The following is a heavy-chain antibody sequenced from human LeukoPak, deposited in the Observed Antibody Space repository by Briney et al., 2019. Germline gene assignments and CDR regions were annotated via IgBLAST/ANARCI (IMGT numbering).Heavy chain of an antibody. CDR2: IYYSGST. J-gene: IGHJ4*02. V-gene: IGHV4-59*06. D-gene: IGHD4-17*01. CDR1: GGSISSYY. Sequence: PSETLSLTCTVSGGSISSYYWSWIRQHPGKGLEWIGYIYYSGSTYYNPSLKSRVTISVDTSKNQFSLKLSSVTAADTAVYYCARGDGDYYFDYWGQGTLVTVSS. CDR3: ARGDGDYYFDY.